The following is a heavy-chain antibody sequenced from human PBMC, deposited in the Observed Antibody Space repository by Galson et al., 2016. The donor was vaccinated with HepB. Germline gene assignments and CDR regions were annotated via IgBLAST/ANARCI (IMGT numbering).Heavy chain of an antibody. CDR2: ILTNGISQ. J-gene: IGHJ6*02. Sequence: SLRLSCAASGFTFSKYALHWVRQAPGKGLEWVAVILTNGISQIYEDSVKGRFTVYRDNAKNSLYLQMSSLRADDTAVYYCASAPGAFYYYYAMDVWGQGTTVTVSS. V-gene: IGHV3-30*04. CDR1: GFTFSKYA. CDR3: ASAPGAFYYYYAMDV.